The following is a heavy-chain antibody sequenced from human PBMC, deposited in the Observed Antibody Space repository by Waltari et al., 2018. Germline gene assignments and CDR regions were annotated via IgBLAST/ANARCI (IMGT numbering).Heavy chain of an antibody. V-gene: IGHV3-21*01. CDR1: GFPFNTYT. J-gene: IGHJ6*02. D-gene: IGHD3-16*01. CDR2: ISSTSSYI. CDR3: AKDRISTSYYYYYHMDV. Sequence: EVQLVESGGGLVKPGGSLRPSCPACGFPFNTYTMNWVRQDPGKGLEWVSSISSTSSYIYYADSVKGRFTISRDNAKNSLYLQMNSLRGEDTAVYYCAKDRISTSYYYYYHMDVWGQGTTVTVSS.